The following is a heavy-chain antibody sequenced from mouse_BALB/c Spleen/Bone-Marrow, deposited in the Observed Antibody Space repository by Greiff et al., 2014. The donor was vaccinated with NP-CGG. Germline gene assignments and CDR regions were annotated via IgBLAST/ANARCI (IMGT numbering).Heavy chain of an antibody. V-gene: IGHV5-9-2*01. D-gene: IGHD2-4*01. CDR2: ISGGGSYT. CDR3: ARHAYYDQTEVSFVY. CDR1: GFTFNSYG. Sequence: EVNLVESGGGLVKSGGSLKLSCAASGFTFNSYGMSWVRQTPEKRLEWVATISGGGSYTFYPDSVEGRFTISRDNAKNNLYLQLSSLRSEDTALYYCARHAYYDQTEVSFVYWGQGTLVTVSA. J-gene: IGHJ3*01.